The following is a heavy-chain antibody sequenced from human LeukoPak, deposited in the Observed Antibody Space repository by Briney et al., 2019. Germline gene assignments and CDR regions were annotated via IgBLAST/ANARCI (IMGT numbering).Heavy chain of an antibody. D-gene: IGHD5-12*01. V-gene: IGHV1-69*05. CDR1: GGTFSSYA. Sequence: ASVKVSCKASGGTFSSYAISWVRQAPGQGLEWMGGIIPIFGTANHAQKFQGRVTITTDESTSTAYMEVSSLRSEDTAVYYCARDGWLRFLGSFDPWGQGTLVTVSS. J-gene: IGHJ5*02. CDR3: ARDGWLRFLGSFDP. CDR2: IIPIFGTA.